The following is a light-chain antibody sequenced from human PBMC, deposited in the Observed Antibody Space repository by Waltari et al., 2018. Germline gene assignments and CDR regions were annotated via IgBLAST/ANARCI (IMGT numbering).Light chain of an antibody. V-gene: IGKV1-39*01. CDR1: QDLNIS. CDR3: QQSHTSPVT. CDR2: GAS. Sequence: DIQMTQSPSSLSASDRDRVNISCHSSQDLNISLNWYQHKTGEAPKLLIYGASTLHSGVPSRFAGSGSGTKFTLTINGLQPEDFASYFCQQSHTSPVTFGQGTTLE. J-gene: IGKJ2*01.